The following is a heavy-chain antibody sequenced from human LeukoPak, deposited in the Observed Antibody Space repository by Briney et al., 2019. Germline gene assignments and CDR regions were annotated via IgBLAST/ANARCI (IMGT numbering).Heavy chain of an antibody. CDR2: IYTSGST. Sequence: SETLSLTCTVSGGSISSYYWSWIRQPAGKGLEWIGRIYTSGSTNYNPSLKSRVTMSVDTSKNQFSLKLSSVTAADTAVYYCARDRRDGSYMKAEGFDYWGQGTLVTVSS. CDR1: GGSISSYY. D-gene: IGHD5-24*01. CDR3: ARDRRDGSYMKAEGFDY. V-gene: IGHV4-4*07. J-gene: IGHJ4*02.